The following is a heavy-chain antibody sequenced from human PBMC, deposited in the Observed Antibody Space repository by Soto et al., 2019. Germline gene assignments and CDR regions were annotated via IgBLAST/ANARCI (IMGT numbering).Heavy chain of an antibody. CDR2: IGGDGAST. CDR3: TKDQDGEWWFSQGWFDP. Sequence: EVQLLESGGGLVQPGGSLRLSCAASGFAFSSYAMSWVRQSSGKGLEWVAAIGGDGASTYYADSVRGRFIISRDNSKNTLFLHMTSLRAEDTSVYYCTKDQDGEWWFSQGWFDPWGQGSLVNFSS. V-gene: IGHV3-23*01. D-gene: IGHD2-15*01. CDR1: GFAFSSYA. J-gene: IGHJ5*02.